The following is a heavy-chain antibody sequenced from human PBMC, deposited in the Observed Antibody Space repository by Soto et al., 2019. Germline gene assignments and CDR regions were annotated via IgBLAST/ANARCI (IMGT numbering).Heavy chain of an antibody. CDR2: IYYSGST. J-gene: IGHJ3*02. CDR3: ARDGYGDSNAFDI. V-gene: IGHV4-31*03. CDR1: GGSISSGGYY. Sequence: LSLTCTVSGGSISSGGYYWSWIRQHPGKGLEWIGYIYYSGSTYYNPSLKSRVTISVDTSKNQFSLKLSSVTAADTAVYYCARDGYGDSNAFDIWGQGTMVTVSS. D-gene: IGHD4-17*01.